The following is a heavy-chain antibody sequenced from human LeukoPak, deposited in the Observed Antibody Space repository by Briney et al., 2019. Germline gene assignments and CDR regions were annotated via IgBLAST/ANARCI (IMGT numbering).Heavy chain of an antibody. CDR2: IYPGDSDT. Sequence: GESLKISCKGSGYSFTSNWIGWVRQMPGKGLEWMRIIYPGDSDTRYRPSFQGQVTISADKSINTAYQQWSSLKASDTAMYYCARHVGEYSRSPFDCWGQGTLVTVSS. J-gene: IGHJ4*02. V-gene: IGHV5-51*01. CDR3: ARHVGEYSRSPFDC. CDR1: GYSFTSNW. D-gene: IGHD6-6*01.